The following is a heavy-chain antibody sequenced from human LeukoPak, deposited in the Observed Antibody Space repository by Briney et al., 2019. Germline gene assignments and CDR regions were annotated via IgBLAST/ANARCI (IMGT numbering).Heavy chain of an antibody. CDR3: ARDPVRGIPDYFDY. CDR2: ISSDGGTK. Sequence: GGSLRLSCAASGFTFSDYTLHSVRQAPGKGLEWVTVISSDGGTKIYAHSVKGRFTTYRDNSKSTLYLQMNSMTVEDTAVYYCARDPVRGIPDYFDYWGQGTLVTVSS. J-gene: IGHJ4*02. V-gene: IGHV3-30-3*01. CDR1: GFTFSDYT. D-gene: IGHD3-10*01.